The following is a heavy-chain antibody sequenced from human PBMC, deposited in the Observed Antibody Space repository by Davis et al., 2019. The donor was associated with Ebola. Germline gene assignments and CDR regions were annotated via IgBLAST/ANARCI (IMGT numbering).Heavy chain of an antibody. CDR2: ISYDGSNK. Sequence: PGGSLRLSCAASGFTFSSYAMHWVRQAPGKGLEWVAVISYDGSNKYYADSVKGRFTISRDNSKNTLYLQMNSLRAEDTAVYYCARATSMDVWGKGTTVTVSS. CDR3: ARATSMDV. CDR1: GFTFSSYA. J-gene: IGHJ6*04. V-gene: IGHV3-30-3*01.